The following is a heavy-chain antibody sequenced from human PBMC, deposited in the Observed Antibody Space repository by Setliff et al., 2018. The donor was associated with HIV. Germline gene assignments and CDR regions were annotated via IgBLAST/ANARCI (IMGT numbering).Heavy chain of an antibody. CDR1: GGTFSSYA. CDR3: AKIRNRDYFDNSGYYSPYYFDY. D-gene: IGHD3-22*01. CDR2: IIPIFGTP. J-gene: IGHJ4*02. V-gene: IGHV1-69*13. Sequence: GASVKVSCKASGGTFSSYAMSWVRQAPGQGLEWMGGIIPIFGTPTYAQKFQGRVTITADEFTTTAYMELSSLRSEDTAVYYCAKIRNRDYFDNSGYYSPYYFDYWGQGTLVTVSS.